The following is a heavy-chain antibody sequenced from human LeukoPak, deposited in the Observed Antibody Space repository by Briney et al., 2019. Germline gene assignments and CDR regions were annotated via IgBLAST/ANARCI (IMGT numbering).Heavy chain of an antibody. CDR1: GFTFSNAW. V-gene: IGHV3-15*01. D-gene: IGHD3-9*01. J-gene: IGHJ4*02. Sequence: PRGSLRLSCVASGFTFSNAWMSWVRQAPGKGLEWVGRIKSKTGGGTTDYAAPVKGRFTISRDDSKNTLYLQMNSLKTEDTAVYYCTTEPIWRYFDWPNGVDYWGQGTLVTVSS. CDR3: TTEPIWRYFDWPNGVDY. CDR2: IKSKTGGGTT.